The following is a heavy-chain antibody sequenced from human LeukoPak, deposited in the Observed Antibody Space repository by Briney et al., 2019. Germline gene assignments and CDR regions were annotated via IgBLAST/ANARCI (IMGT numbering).Heavy chain of an antibody. CDR3: ARDLRGYSYYYGMDV. V-gene: IGHV1-46*01. D-gene: IGHD5-12*01. CDR2: INPSGGST. CDR1: GYTFTSYY. J-gene: IGHJ6*02. Sequence: ASVKVSCKASGYTFTSYYMHWARQAPGQGLEWMGIINPSGGSTSYAQKFQGRVTMTRDTSTSTVYMELSSLRSEDTAVYHCARDLRGYSYYYGMDVWGQGTTVTVSS.